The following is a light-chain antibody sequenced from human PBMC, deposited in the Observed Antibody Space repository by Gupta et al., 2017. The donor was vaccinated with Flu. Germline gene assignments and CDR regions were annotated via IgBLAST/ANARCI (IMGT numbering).Light chain of an antibody. CDR2: DDS. Sequence: SYVLTQPPSVSVAPGQTARITCGGNNIGSKSVHWYQQQPGQAPVLVVYDDSDGPSGIPERFSGSNSGNTATLTISRVEAGDEADYYCQVWESSSDHPGVFGTGTKVTVL. V-gene: IGLV3-21*02. CDR1: NIGSKS. CDR3: QVWESSSDHPGV. J-gene: IGLJ1*01.